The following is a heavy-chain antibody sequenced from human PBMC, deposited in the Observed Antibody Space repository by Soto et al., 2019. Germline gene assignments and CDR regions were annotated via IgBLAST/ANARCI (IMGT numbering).Heavy chain of an antibody. CDR2: IKQDGSEK. CDR1: GFTFSSYW. Sequence: PVGSLRLSCAASGFTFSSYWMSWVRQAPGKGPEWVANIKQDGSEKYYVDSVKGRFTISRDNAKNSLYLQMNSLRAEDTAVYYCARRIAAAGVVYYYYGMDVWGQGTTVTVSS. D-gene: IGHD6-13*01. CDR3: ARRIAAAGVVYYYYGMDV. J-gene: IGHJ6*02. V-gene: IGHV3-7*03.